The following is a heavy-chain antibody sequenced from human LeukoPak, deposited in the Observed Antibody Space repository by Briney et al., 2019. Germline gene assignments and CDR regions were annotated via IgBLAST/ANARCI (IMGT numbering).Heavy chain of an antibody. Sequence: ASVKVSCKASGCTFTGYYMHWVRQAPGQGLEWMGRINPNSGGTNYAQKFQGRVTMTRDTSISTAYMELSRLRSDDTAVYYCARLGSWLLPRGYFDYWGQGTLVTVSS. CDR1: GCTFTGYY. J-gene: IGHJ4*02. CDR2: INPNSGGT. CDR3: ARLGSWLLPRGYFDY. D-gene: IGHD3-22*01. V-gene: IGHV1-2*06.